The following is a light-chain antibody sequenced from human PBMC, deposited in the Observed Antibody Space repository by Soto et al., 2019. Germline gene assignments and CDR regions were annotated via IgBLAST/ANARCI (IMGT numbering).Light chain of an antibody. CDR3: QQYNNWPPLT. Sequence: EIVMTQSPATLSVSPGERATLSCRASQSVSSNLAWYQQKPGQAPRLLINGASTRATGIPARSSGSGSGTEFTLTISSLQSEDFAVYYCQQYNNWPPLTFGGGTKVEIK. CDR1: QSVSSN. V-gene: IGKV3D-15*01. CDR2: GAS. J-gene: IGKJ4*01.